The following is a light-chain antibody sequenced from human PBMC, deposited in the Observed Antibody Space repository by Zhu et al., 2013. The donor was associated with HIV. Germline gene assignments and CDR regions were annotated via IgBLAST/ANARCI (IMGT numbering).Light chain of an antibody. CDR3: QSYDRTLTGSRV. J-gene: IGLJ2*01. V-gene: IGLV1-51*01. Sequence: QSVLTQPPSVSAAPGQRVTISCSGSNSNIGLNYVSWYQLFPGTAPKLLIHDNNQRPSGIPDRFSGSKSGTSASLAITGLQAEDEADYYCQSYDRTLTGSRVFGGGTKLTVL. CDR1: NSNIGLNY. CDR2: DNN.